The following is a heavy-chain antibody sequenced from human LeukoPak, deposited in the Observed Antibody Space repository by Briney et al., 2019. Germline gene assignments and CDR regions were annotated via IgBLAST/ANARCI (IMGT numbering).Heavy chain of an antibody. D-gene: IGHD5-24*01. J-gene: IGHJ5*02. V-gene: IGHV4-34*01. CDR1: GGSCYDYY. Sequence: SETLSLTCAVHGGSCYDYYSRWMRQPPGKGLEGIGDIHPQGISYYNSSLTSRLTISIDTSKSQFSLRLTSVTAADTAFYFCARGRDRSKAGDLWGQGSLVIVSS. CDR3: ARGRDRSKAGDL. CDR2: IHPQGIS.